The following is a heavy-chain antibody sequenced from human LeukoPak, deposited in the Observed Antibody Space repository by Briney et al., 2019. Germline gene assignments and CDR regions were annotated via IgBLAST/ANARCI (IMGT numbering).Heavy chain of an antibody. CDR1: GFTFSSYW. D-gene: IGHD6-13*01. CDR3: ARDLEQQLFDY. V-gene: IGHV3-48*04. J-gene: IGHJ4*02. Sequence: GGSLRLSCAASGFTFSSYWMSWVRQAPGKGLEWVSYISSSGSTIYYADSVKGRFTISRDNAKNSLYLQMNSLRAEDTAVYYCARDLEQQLFDYWGQGTLVTVSS. CDR2: ISSSGSTI.